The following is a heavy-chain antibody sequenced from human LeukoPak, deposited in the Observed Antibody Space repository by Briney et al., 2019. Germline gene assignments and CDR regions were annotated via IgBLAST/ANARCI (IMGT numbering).Heavy chain of an antibody. J-gene: IGHJ4*02. Sequence: PGGSLRLSCAASGFTFSHYAMSWVRQAPGKGLEWISAISRNGDRTPYYADSVKGRFTISRDYSRNTLYLQMNSLRAEDTAVYYCARSSSGWYLNLDYWGQGTLVTVSS. CDR3: ARSSSGWYLNLDY. V-gene: IGHV3-23*01. D-gene: IGHD3-22*01. CDR2: ISRNGDRTP. CDR1: GFTFSHYA.